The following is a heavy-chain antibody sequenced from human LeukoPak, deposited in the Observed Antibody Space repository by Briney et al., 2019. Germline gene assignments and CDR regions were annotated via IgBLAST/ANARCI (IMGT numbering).Heavy chain of an antibody. CDR3: ARDCSGGSCYYSY. V-gene: IGHV1-69*06. Sequence: KVSCKASGGTFSSYAISWVRQAPGQGLEWMGGIIPIFDTANYAQKFQSRVTITADKSTSTAYMELSSLRSEDTAVYYCARDCSGGSCYYSYWGQGTLVTVSS. CDR1: GGTFSSYA. CDR2: IIPIFDTA. D-gene: IGHD2-15*01. J-gene: IGHJ4*02.